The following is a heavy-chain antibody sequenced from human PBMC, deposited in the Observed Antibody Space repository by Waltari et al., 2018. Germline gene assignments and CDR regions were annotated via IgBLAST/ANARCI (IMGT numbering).Heavy chain of an antibody. CDR3: AQTPSASGSYSNY. D-gene: IGHD3-10*01. CDR2: VDPEDGET. V-gene: IGHV1-69-2*01. Sequence: EAKLEQSGGEAKKGGAHGKSAGKARGATQTEQHRHGGQQAPGKGLEWMGRVDPEDGETIYAEKFQGRVTITADTSTDTAYMELSSLRSEDTAVYYCAQTPSASGSYSNYWGQGPLVTVSS. J-gene: IGHJ4*02. CDR1: GATQTEQH.